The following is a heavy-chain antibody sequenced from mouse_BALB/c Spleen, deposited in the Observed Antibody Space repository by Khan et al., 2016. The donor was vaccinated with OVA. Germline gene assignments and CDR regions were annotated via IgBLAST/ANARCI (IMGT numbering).Heavy chain of an antibody. J-gene: IGHJ1*01. V-gene: IGHV3-5*02. CDR2: IYYSGTV. CDR3: ARDYGSLYWYLDV. D-gene: IGHD1-1*01. CDR1: GISITSGNYR. Sequence: EVQLQESGPGLVKPSQTVSLTCTVTGISITSGNYRWSWIRQFPGNKLEWIGNIYYSGTVTSNPSLTSRTTITKDTSKNQFFLEMNSLTAEDTATYYCARDYGSLYWYLDVWGAGTTVTVSS.